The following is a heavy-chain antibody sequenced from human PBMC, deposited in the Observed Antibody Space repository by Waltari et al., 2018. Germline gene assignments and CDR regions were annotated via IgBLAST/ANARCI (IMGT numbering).Heavy chain of an antibody. Sequence: EVQLVESGGGVVKPGGSLRLSCAASGFTFSSYNMNWVRQAPGKGLELVSIISYSSSYIYYADSVKGRFTVSRDNAKSSLYLQMNSLRAEDTAVYYCARDHEYGGKADYWGQGTLVTISS. CDR2: ISYSSSYI. CDR3: ARDHEYGGKADY. V-gene: IGHV3-21*01. CDR1: GFTFSSYN. D-gene: IGHD4-17*01. J-gene: IGHJ4*02.